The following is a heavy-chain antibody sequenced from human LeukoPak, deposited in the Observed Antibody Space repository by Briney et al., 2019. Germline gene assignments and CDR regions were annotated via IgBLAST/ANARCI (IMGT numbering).Heavy chain of an antibody. CDR2: ISWNSGSA. CDR1: HFKFDTFG. V-gene: IGHV3-9*01. J-gene: IGHJ3*02. D-gene: IGHD2-15*01. Sequence: GGSLRLSCVASHFKFDTFGMYCVRQRPGRGLEWVAGISWNSGSAVYADSVEGRFSISRDNVKRSVFLEMTSLKFEDTAPYYCAKGFTIFPVVHYILDIWGRGTNVVVSS. CDR3: AKGFTIFPVVHYILDI.